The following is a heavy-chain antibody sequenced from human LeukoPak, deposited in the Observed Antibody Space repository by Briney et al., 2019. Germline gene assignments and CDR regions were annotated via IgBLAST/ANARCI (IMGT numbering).Heavy chain of an antibody. CDR3: AREKISGWYSYYYYGMDV. CDR1: GGTFSSYA. V-gene: IGHV1-69*13. Sequence: ASVKVSCKASGGTFSSYAISWVRQAPGQGLEWMGGIIPIFGTANYAQKFQGRVTITADESTSTAYMELSSLRSEDTAVYYCAREKISGWYSYYYYGMDVWGQGTTVTVSS. J-gene: IGHJ6*02. CDR2: IIPIFGTA. D-gene: IGHD6-19*01.